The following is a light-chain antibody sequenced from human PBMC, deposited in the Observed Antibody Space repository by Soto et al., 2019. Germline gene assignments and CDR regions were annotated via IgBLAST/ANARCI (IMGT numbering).Light chain of an antibody. CDR1: SIDVGNFDL. CDR2: QVS. CDR3: TSFAPGRIYV. J-gene: IGLJ1*01. Sequence: QSALTQPPSVSGSPGQSVTISCTGTSIDVGNFDLVSWYQQPPGTAPKLLIYQVSNRPSGVPDRFSGSQSGNTASLTISGLQAEDEADYYCTSFAPGRIYVFGSGTKVTVL. V-gene: IGLV2-18*02.